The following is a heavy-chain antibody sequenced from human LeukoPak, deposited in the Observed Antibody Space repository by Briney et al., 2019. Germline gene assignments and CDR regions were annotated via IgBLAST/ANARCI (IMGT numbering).Heavy chain of an antibody. Sequence: TGGSLRLSCAAPGFTFSSYSMNWVRQAPGKGLEWVSYISSSSSTIYYADSVKGRFTISRDNAKNSLYLQMNSLRAEDTAVYYCARDQELEVPAALDYWGQGTLVTVSS. CDR2: ISSSSSTI. CDR3: ARDQELEVPAALDY. V-gene: IGHV3-48*01. D-gene: IGHD2-2*01. CDR1: GFTFSSYS. J-gene: IGHJ4*02.